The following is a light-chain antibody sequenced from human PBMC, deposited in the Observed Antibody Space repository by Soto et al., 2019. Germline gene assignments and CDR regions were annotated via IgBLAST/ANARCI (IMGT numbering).Light chain of an antibody. CDR3: LLLNSYPPA. CDR2: AAS. CDR1: QGISSY. Sequence: LSAHVRERVTITCRASQGISSYLAWYQQKPGKAPKLLIYAASTLQSGVPSRFSGSGSVTECTLTISSLQPGDGVPDDWLLLNSYPPAFRQGTKVDIK. V-gene: IGKV1-9*01. J-gene: IGKJ1*01.